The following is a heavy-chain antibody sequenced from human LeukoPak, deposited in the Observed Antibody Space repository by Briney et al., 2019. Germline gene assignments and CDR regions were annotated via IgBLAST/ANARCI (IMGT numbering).Heavy chain of an antibody. D-gene: IGHD3-22*01. CDR2: IVGSGPTT. CDR3: AKGQLPILMVVPQGPGYFQQ. Sequence: GGSLRLSCAPSGLSVTAYGMTWVRQSPMKGLEWVASIVGSGPTTHYADSVRGRFTISRDNAKNTVFLQISRVRAEDSAVYYCAKGQLPILMVVPQGPGYFQQWGQGTLVTVSS. CDR1: GLSVTAYG. J-gene: IGHJ1*01. V-gene: IGHV3-23*01.